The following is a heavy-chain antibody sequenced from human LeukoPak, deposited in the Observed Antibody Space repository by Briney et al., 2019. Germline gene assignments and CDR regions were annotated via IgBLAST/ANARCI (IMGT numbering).Heavy chain of an antibody. CDR2: ISSSSSYI. Sequence: PGGSLRPSCAASGFTFDDYGMSWVRQAPGKGLEWGSSISSSSSYIYYADSVKGRFTISRDNAKNSLYLQMNSLRAEDTAVYYCARGEYGSGSYHIDYWGQGTLVTVSS. CDR3: ARGEYGSGSYHIDY. D-gene: IGHD3-10*01. V-gene: IGHV3-21*01. CDR1: GFTFDDYG. J-gene: IGHJ4*02.